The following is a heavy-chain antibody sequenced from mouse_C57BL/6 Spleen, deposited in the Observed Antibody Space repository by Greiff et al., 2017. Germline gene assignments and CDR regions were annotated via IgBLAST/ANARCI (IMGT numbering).Heavy chain of an antibody. Sequence: QVQLKQPGAELVKPGASVKMSCKASGYTFTSYWITWVKQRPGQGLEWIGDIYPGSGSTNYNEKFKSKATLTVDTSSSTAYMQLSSLTSEDSAVYYCARRGYGSSWGDYYAMDYWGQGTSVTVSS. V-gene: IGHV1-55*01. J-gene: IGHJ4*01. CDR3: ARRGYGSSWGDYYAMDY. CDR1: GYTFTSYW. D-gene: IGHD1-1*01. CDR2: IYPGSGST.